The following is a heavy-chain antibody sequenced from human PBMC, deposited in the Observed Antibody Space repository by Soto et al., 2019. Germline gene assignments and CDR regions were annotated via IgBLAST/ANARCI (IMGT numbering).Heavy chain of an antibody. CDR1: GFTFSSYA. Sequence: EVQLLESGGGLVQPGGSLRLSCAASGFTFSSYAMSWVRQAPGKGLEWVSAISGSGGSTYYADSVKGRFTISRDNSKNTLYLQMNSLRAEDTAVYYCAKEWGLWFGELLARRGGDYYYGMDVWGQGTTVTVSS. CDR2: ISGSGGST. CDR3: AKEWGLWFGELLARRGGDYYYGMDV. D-gene: IGHD3-10*01. V-gene: IGHV3-23*01. J-gene: IGHJ6*02.